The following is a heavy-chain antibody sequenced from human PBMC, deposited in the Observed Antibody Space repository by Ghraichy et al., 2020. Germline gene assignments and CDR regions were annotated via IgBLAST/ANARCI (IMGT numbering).Heavy chain of an antibody. V-gene: IGHV3-23*01. D-gene: IGHD7-27*01. Sequence: GSLRLSCAASGFTFSSYAMSWVRQAPGKGLEWVSGISGRGGSTYYADSVKGRFAISRDNSKSTLYLQMNSLRAEDTAIYYCAKGVSDDWGSLTSLHYWGQGTLVTVSS. CDR2: ISGRGGST. J-gene: IGHJ4*02. CDR1: GFTFSSYA. CDR3: AKGVSDDWGSLTSLHY.